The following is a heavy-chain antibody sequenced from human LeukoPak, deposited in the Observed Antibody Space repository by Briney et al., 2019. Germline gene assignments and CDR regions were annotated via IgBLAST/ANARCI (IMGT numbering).Heavy chain of an antibody. V-gene: IGHV3-48*01. J-gene: IGHJ4*02. Sequence: PGGSLRLSCAASGFTFSSYSMNWVRQAPGEGLEWVSYISSSSSSIYYADSVKGRFTISRDNAKNSLYLQMNSLRAEDTAVYYCALGSYGTPFDYWGQGTLVTVSS. CDR2: ISSSSSSI. CDR3: ALGSYGTPFDY. D-gene: IGHD5-18*01. CDR1: GFTFSSYS.